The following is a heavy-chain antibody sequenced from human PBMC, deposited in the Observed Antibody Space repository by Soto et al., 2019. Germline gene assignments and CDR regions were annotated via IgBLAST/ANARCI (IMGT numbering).Heavy chain of an antibody. D-gene: IGHD6-19*01. Sequence: LKISCEGSVESVSSYWSGSVRQMPGKGLEWMGIIYPGDSDTRYSPSFQGQVTISADKSISTAYLQWSSLKASDTAMYYCARYGSGWTNYYYSYTDVWGKGTTVTVSS. V-gene: IGHV5-51*01. J-gene: IGHJ6*03. CDR2: IYPGDSDT. CDR3: ARYGSGWTNYYYSYTDV. CDR1: VESVSSYW.